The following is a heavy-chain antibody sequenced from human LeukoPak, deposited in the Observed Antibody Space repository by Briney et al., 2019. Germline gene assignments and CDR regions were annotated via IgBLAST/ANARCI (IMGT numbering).Heavy chain of an antibody. D-gene: IGHD4-17*01. CDR1: EFSVGSNY. Sequence: GGSLRLSCAASEFSVGSNYMTWVRQAPGKGLEWVSLIYSGGSTYYADSVKGRFTISRDNAKNSLYLQMNSLRAEDTALYYCARAGRLRRPGAFDIWGQGTMVTVSS. V-gene: IGHV3-66*01. J-gene: IGHJ3*02. CDR3: ARAGRLRRPGAFDI. CDR2: IYSGGST.